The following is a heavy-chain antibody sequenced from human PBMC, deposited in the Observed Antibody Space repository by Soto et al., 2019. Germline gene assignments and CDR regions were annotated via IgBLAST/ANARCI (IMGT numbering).Heavy chain of an antibody. CDR2: ISGSGGST. CDR1: GFTVSSNY. CDR3: AKDTPGDYFDY. J-gene: IGHJ4*02. D-gene: IGHD4-17*01. Sequence: PGGSLRLSCAASGFTVSSNYMSWVRQAPGKGLEWVSAISGSGGSTYYADTVKGRFTISRDNSKNTLYLQMNSLRAEDTAVYYCAKDTPGDYFDYWGQGTLVTVSS. V-gene: IGHV3-23*01.